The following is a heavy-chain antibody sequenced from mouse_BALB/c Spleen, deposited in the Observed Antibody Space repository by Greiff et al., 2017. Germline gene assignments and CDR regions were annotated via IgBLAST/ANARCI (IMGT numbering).Heavy chain of an antibody. D-gene: IGHD2-1*01. J-gene: IGHJ4*01. CDR1: GFTFSDYG. Sequence: EVKLVESGGVLVHPGGSRKLSCAASGFTFSDYGMAWVRQAPGKGPEWVAFISNLAYSIYYADTVTGRFTISRENAKNTLYLEMSSLRSEDTAMYYCARDGNNAMDYWGQGTSVTVSS. CDR2: ISNLAYSI. V-gene: IGHV5-15*02. CDR3: ARDGNNAMDY.